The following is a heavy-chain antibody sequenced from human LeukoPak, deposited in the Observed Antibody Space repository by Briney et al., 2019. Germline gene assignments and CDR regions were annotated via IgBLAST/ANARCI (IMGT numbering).Heavy chain of an antibody. D-gene: IGHD2-21*01. CDR2: IFYSGST. CDR3: ARQIAVVEPTDPNWFDS. CDR1: GDSISSGSYY. Sequence: SETLSLTCSVSGDSISSGSYYWAWIRQPPGKGLEWIGSIFYSGSTYYSPSLKSRVTMSLESSKNQFSLRLTSVTAADTAVFYCARQIAVVEPTDPNWFDSWGQGTLVTVSS. J-gene: IGHJ5*01. V-gene: IGHV4-39*07.